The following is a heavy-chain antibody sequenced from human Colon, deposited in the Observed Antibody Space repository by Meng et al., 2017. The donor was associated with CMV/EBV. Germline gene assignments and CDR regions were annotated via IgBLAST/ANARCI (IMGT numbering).Heavy chain of an antibody. CDR1: GYSISSDYY. CDR3: ARDSSWYSWFDP. D-gene: IGHD6-13*01. V-gene: IGHV4-38-2*02. Sequence: SETLSLTCTVSGYSISSDYYWGYIRQPSGKGLEWIGSISHSGSTYYNPSLESRVTISVDTSKNQFSLKLTSVTAADTAVYYCARDSSWYSWFDPWGQGTLVTVSS. J-gene: IGHJ5*02. CDR2: ISHSGST.